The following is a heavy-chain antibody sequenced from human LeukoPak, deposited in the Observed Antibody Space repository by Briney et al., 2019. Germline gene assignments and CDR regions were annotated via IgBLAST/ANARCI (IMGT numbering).Heavy chain of an antibody. D-gene: IGHD3-22*01. J-gene: IGHJ4*02. V-gene: IGHV3-74*01. CDR1: GFTFSSYW. Sequence: GGSLRLSCAAYGFTFSSYWMHWVRQAPGTGLVWVSRINTDGSTTTYADSVKGRFTISRDNAKNTLYLQMNSLRAEDTAVYYCARDFRYYYDSSGYHDYWGQGTLSPSPQ. CDR3: ARDFRYYYDSSGYHDY. CDR2: INTDGSTT.